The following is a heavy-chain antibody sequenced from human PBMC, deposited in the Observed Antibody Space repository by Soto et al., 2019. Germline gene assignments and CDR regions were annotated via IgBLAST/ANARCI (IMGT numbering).Heavy chain of an antibody. CDR2: IYYSGST. V-gene: IGHV4-59*01. Sequence: SETLSLTCTVSGGSISSYYWSWIRQPPGKGLEWIGYIYYSGSTNYNPSLKSRVTISVDTSKNQFSLKLSSVTAADTAVYYCARASTSWAWFDPWGQGTQVTVSS. J-gene: IGHJ5*02. D-gene: IGHD2-2*01. CDR1: GGSISSYY. CDR3: ARASTSWAWFDP.